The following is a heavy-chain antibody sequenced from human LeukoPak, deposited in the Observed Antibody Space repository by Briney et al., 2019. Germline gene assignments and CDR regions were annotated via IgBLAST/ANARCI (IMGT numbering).Heavy chain of an antibody. CDR2: IYPGDSDS. D-gene: IGHD2-21*02. V-gene: IGHV5-51*01. J-gene: IGHJ3*01. Sequence: GESLKISCKGSGYNFTSHWIGWVRQMPGKGLEWMGIIYPGDSDSRQSPSLRGQVTISADKSVNTAYLQWNSLKASDTAMYYCARGHHVVVATATWASDAFDLWGQGTMVTVSS. CDR3: ARGHHVVVATATWASDAFDL. CDR1: GYNFTSHW.